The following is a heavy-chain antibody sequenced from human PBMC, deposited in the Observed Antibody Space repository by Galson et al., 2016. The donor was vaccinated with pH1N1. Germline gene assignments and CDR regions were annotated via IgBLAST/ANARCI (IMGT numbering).Heavy chain of an antibody. Sequence: SLRLSCAASGFTFSGSAMHWVRQASGKGLEWVGRIRSKADSYATAYAASMKGRFTISRDDSKNTTFLQMNSLTTEDTAVYYCTRSWGYGFDYWGQGTLVTVSS. D-gene: IGHD4-17*01. J-gene: IGHJ4*02. CDR1: GFTFSGSA. V-gene: IGHV3-73*01. CDR3: TRSWGYGFDY. CDR2: IRSKADSYAT.